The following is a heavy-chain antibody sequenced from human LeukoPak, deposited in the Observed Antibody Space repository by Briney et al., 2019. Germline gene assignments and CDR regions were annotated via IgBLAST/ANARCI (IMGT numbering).Heavy chain of an antibody. CDR2: ISGSGDST. CDR3: ARDRYSSSTEPMAFDY. J-gene: IGHJ4*02. V-gene: IGHV3-23*01. CDR1: GFTFSSYA. D-gene: IGHD6-13*01. Sequence: GGSLRLSCAASGFTFSSYAMSWVRQAPGKGLEWVSIISGSGDSTYYADSVKGRFAISRDNSKNTLYLQMNSLRAEDTAVYYCARDRYSSSTEPMAFDYWGQGTLVTVSS.